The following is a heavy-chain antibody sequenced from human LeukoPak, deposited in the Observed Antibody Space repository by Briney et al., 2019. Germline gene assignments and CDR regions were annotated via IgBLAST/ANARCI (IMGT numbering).Heavy chain of an antibody. V-gene: IGHV1-69*04. Sequence: SVKVSCKASGYDFSTFGISWVRQAPGEGLEWMGRIIPILGIANYAQKFQGRVTITADKSTSTAYMELSSLRSEDTAVYYCATGLSGSYLAVFDYWGQGTLVTVSS. D-gene: IGHD1-26*01. CDR2: IIPILGIA. CDR3: ATGLSGSYLAVFDY. J-gene: IGHJ4*02. CDR1: GYDFSTFG.